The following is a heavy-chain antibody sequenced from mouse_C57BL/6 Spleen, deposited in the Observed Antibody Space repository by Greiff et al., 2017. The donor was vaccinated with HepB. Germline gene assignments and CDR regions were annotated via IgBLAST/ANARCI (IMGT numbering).Heavy chain of an antibody. Sequence: EVQLQQSGPELVKPGASVKISCKASGYTFTDYYMNWVKQSHGKSLEWIGDINPNNGGTRYNQKFKGKATLTVDKSSSTAYMELRSLTSEDSAVYYCARGEGRYWGQGTTLPVSS. CDR2: INPNNGGT. D-gene: IGHD3-3*01. CDR1: GYTFTDYY. V-gene: IGHV1-26*01. J-gene: IGHJ2*01. CDR3: ARGEGRY.